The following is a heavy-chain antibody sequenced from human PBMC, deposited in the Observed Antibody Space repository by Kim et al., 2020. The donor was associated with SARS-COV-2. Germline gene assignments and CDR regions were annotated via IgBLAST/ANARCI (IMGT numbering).Heavy chain of an antibody. V-gene: IGHV3-23*01. J-gene: IGHJ4*01. CDR3: AKDHQLWSIFDY. D-gene: IGHD5-18*01. CDR1: GFTFSSYA. Sequence: GGSLRLSCAASGFTFSSYAMSWVRQAPGKGLEWVSAISSSGGSTYYADSVKGPFTISRETYNNTLYLQMNSRRAEDTAVYYCAKDHQLWSIFDYWGHGTLVTVSP. CDR2: ISSSGGST.